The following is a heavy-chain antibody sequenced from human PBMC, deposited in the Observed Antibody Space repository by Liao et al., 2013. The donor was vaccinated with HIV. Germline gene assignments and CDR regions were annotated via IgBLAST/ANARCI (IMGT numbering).Heavy chain of an antibody. V-gene: IGHV4-39*07. CDR2: IYFSGTT. CDR3: ARGGFYTYYYYYYYLDV. CDR1: GGSIYSSGYY. J-gene: IGHJ6*03. D-gene: IGHD5-24*01. Sequence: QLQESGPGLVRPSETLSLICNVSGGSIYSSGYYWGWVRRPPGKGLEWIGSIYFSGTTYTSPSFKSRVTISIDGAKNQFSLSLYSVTAADTAVYFCARGGFYTYYYYYYYLDVWGKGTAVTVSS.